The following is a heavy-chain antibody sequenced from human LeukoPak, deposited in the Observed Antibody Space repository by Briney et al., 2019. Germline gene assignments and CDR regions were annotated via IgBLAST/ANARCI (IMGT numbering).Heavy chain of an antibody. Sequence: ASVKVSCKASGYTFTDYYIQWVRQAPGQGLEWMGWISPSGRGANSAQKFQGRVTMTRDTSISTAYMELSRLTSDDTAVYYCVSQAASGYYFEYWGQGSLVTVSS. J-gene: IGHJ4*02. D-gene: IGHD3-9*01. V-gene: IGHV1-2*02. CDR1: GYTFTDYY. CDR2: ISPSGRGA. CDR3: VSQAASGYYFEY.